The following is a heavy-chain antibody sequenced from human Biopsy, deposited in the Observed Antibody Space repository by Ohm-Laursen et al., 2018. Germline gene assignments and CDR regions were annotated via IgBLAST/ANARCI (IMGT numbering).Heavy chain of an antibody. J-gene: IGHJ6*02. V-gene: IGHV1-69*06. CDR1: GGTFTDYA. Sequence: SSVKVSCKAPGGTFTDYAISWVRQAPGQGLEWMGGVTPIFGTSNHALKFQGRVTITADKSTSTAYMELNSLRSDDTAMYYCARDALLHGVGGMNVWGQETTVTVSS. CDR3: ARDALLHGVGGMNV. D-gene: IGHD3-10*01. CDR2: VTPIFGTS.